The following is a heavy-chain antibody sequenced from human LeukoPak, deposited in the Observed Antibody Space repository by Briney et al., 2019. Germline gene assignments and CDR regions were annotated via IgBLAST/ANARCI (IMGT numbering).Heavy chain of an antibody. J-gene: IGHJ4*02. Sequence: GGSLRLSCAASGFTFSSYAMHWVRQAPGKGLEWVAVISYDGSNKYYADSVKGRFTISRDNSKNTLYLQMNSLRAEDTAVYYCARDPYYYDSSGYYPDYWGQGTLVTVSS. CDR3: ARDPYYYDSSGYYPDY. V-gene: IGHV3-30-3*01. D-gene: IGHD3-22*01. CDR1: GFTFSSYA. CDR2: ISYDGSNK.